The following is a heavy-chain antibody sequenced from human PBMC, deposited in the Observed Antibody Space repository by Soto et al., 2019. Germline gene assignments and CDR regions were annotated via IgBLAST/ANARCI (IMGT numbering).Heavy chain of an antibody. Sequence: ASVKGSCKASGYTFSDYFIQWLRQAPGQGLEWVAWINPKTAATNYAKKFQDRVTVTSDTSFSTAYLELTRLRPDDTALYYCARIKWGLDYYSGMDVWGQGTAVTVSS. CDR3: ARIKWGLDYYSGMDV. V-gene: IGHV1-2*02. CDR2: INPKTAAT. J-gene: IGHJ6*02. CDR1: GYTFSDYF. D-gene: IGHD1-26*01.